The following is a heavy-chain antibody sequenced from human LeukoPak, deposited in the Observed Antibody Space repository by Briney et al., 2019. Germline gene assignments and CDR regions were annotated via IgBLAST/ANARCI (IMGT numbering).Heavy chain of an antibody. CDR1: GASFSANY. Sequence: SETLSLTCAVYGASFSANYWIWIRQPPGKGLEWIGEINHSGTVTYKPSLKSRLTISADTSKNQFSLKLSSVTAADTAVYYCARYCGSENYCISYWGQGTLVTVSS. CDR2: INHSGTV. J-gene: IGHJ4*01. V-gene: IGHV4-34*01. CDR3: ARYCGSENYCISY. D-gene: IGHD3-10*01.